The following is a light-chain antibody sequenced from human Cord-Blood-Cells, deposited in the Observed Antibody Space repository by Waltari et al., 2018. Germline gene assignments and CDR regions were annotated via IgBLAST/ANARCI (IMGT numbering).Light chain of an antibody. V-gene: IGKV1-5*03. CDR1: QSVSSW. J-gene: IGKJ2*01. CDR2: KAS. Sequence: DIHLTQSPSTLSAYVRDIVTTTCRASQSVSSWLAWYQQKPGKAHKLLIYKASSLASGVPSRFSGSGSGTEFTLTISSLQPDDFATYYCQQYNSYPYTVGQGTKLEIK. CDR3: QQYNSYPYT.